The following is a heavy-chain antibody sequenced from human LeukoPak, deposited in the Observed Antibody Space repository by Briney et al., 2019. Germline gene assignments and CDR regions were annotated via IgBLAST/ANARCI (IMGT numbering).Heavy chain of an antibody. Sequence: GGSLRLSCAASGFTFSSYSMNWVRQAPGKGLEWVSYISSSSSTIYYADSVKGQFTISRDNAKNSLYLQMNSLRAEDTAVYYCARNRGGVLRFLEWLFLYFDYWGQGTLVTVSS. CDR3: ARNRGGVLRFLEWLFLYFDY. D-gene: IGHD3-3*01. V-gene: IGHV3-48*01. CDR1: GFTFSSYS. CDR2: ISSSSSTI. J-gene: IGHJ4*02.